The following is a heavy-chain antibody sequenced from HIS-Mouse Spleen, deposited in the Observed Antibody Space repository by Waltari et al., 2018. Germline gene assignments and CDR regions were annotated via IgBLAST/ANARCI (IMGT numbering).Heavy chain of an antibody. V-gene: IGHV4-39*01. CDR1: GGSISSSSYY. CDR3: AEGLTGPGGGGDAFDI. Sequence: QLQLQESGPGLVKPSETLSLTCTVSGGSISSSSYYWGWIRQPPGKGLEWIGSIYYSGSTYSNPPLKGRVTISVDTSKNQFSLKLSSVTAADTAVYYCAEGLTGPGGGGDAFDIWGQGTMVTVSS. D-gene: IGHD7-27*01. CDR2: IYYSGST. J-gene: IGHJ3*02.